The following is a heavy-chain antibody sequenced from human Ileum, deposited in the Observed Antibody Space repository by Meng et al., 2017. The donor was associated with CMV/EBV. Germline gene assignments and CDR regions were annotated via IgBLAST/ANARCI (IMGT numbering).Heavy chain of an antibody. CDR1: GFPLNSCG. CDR3: ARDNDGSSHYSQFDY. CDR2: LWYDGSRK. Sequence: SGFPLNSCGIHWVRQFPGKGLEWVAVLWYDGSRKYFADSVQGRFSISRDDSKNTVYLQMNSLRAEDTAVYYCARDNDGSSHYSQFDYWGQGTLVTVSS. D-gene: IGHD3-22*01. V-gene: IGHV3-33*01. J-gene: IGHJ4*02.